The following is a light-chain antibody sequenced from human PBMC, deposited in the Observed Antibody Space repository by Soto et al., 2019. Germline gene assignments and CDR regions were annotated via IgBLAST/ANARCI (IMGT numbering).Light chain of an antibody. CDR2: GAS. Sequence: EIVLTQSPGTLSLSPGERATLSCRASQSVSSSYLAWYQQKPGQAPRLLIYGASSRATGIPDRFSGSGSGTDFTLTISRLEPEDFAVYYCQQYGSSHPWTFGQGTKVELK. V-gene: IGKV3-20*01. J-gene: IGKJ1*01. CDR1: QSVSSSY. CDR3: QQYGSSHPWT.